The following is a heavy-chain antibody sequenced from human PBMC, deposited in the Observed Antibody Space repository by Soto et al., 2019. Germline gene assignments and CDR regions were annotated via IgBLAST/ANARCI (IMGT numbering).Heavy chain of an antibody. J-gene: IGHJ6*03. CDR3: ARMGEYQLLGDYYYYYMDV. D-gene: IGHD2-2*01. CDR1: GGSISSYY. CDR2: IYYSGST. V-gene: IGHV4-59*08. Sequence: PSETLSLTCTVSGGSISSYYWSWIRQPPGKGLEWIGYIYYSGSTNYNPSLKSRVTISVDTSKNQFSLKLSSVTAAGTAVYYCARMGEYQLLGDYYYYYMDVWGKGTTVTVS.